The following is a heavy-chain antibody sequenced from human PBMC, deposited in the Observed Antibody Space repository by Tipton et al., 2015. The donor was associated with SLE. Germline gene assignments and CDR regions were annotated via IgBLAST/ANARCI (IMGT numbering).Heavy chain of an antibody. CDR1: GGSIRSYY. CDR2: IYTSRST. CDR3: ARERGDYGDYFDY. J-gene: IGHJ4*02. D-gene: IGHD4-17*01. Sequence: GLVKPSETLSLTCTVSGGSIRSYYWSWIRQPPGKGLEWIGYIYTSRSTNYNPSLQSRVTIPVDTSKNQFSLKLSSVTAADTAVYYCARERGDYGDYFDYWGQGTLVTVSS. V-gene: IGHV4-4*08.